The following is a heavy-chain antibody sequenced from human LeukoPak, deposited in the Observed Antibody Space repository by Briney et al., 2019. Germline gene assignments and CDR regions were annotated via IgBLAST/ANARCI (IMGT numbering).Heavy chain of an antibody. Sequence: SVKVSCKASGGTFSSYAISWVRQAPGQGLEWMGRINPNSGGTNYAQKFQGRVTMTRDTSISTAYMELSRLRSDDTAVYYCASRGGLIVGATFSYWGQGTLVTVSS. CDR3: ASRGGLIVGATFSY. V-gene: IGHV1-2*06. D-gene: IGHD1-26*01. J-gene: IGHJ4*02. CDR1: GGTFSSYA. CDR2: INPNSGGT.